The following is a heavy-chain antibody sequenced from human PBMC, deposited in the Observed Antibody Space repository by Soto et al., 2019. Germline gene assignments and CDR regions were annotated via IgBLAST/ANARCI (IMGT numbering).Heavy chain of an antibody. CDR3: SRGILV. CDR2: ISYGGST. CDR1: GGSINSGGYC. V-gene: IGHV4-31*03. Sequence: QVQLQESGPGLVKPSQTLSLTCTVSGGSINSGGYCWSWFRQHPGKGLDWIGCISYGGSTSYNPSLKSRVTIPVDTSRNQFSLKLTSVTAADTAVYYCSRGILVWGQGALITVSS. J-gene: IGHJ4*02. D-gene: IGHD5-18*01.